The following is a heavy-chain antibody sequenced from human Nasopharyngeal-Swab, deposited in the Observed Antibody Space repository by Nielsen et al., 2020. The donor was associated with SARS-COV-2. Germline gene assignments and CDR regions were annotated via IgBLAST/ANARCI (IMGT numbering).Heavy chain of an antibody. CDR3: ARDSDYGDYIGWFDP. Sequence: SVKVSCKTSGGTFRNYGISWVRQAPGQGLEWMGGVMPKFDTANYAQKFQDRVTITADESTSTVYLELISLTPDDTAVYYCARDSDYGDYIGWFDPWGQGTLVTVSS. V-gene: IGHV1-69*13. CDR2: VMPKFDTA. D-gene: IGHD4-17*01. J-gene: IGHJ5*02. CDR1: GGTFRNYG.